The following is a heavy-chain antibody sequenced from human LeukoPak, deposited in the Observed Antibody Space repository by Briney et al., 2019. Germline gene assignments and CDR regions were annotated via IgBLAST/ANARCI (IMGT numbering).Heavy chain of an antibody. D-gene: IGHD1-26*01. CDR1: GGTFSSYV. J-gene: IGHJ4*02. Sequence: GASVKASCKASGGTFSSYVISWVRQAPGQGLEWMGRIIPIFGIANYAQKFQGRVTITADKSTSTAYMELSSLRSEDTAVYYCARDGGGWELLPPDYWGQGTLVTVSS. V-gene: IGHV1-69*04. CDR3: ARDGGGWELLPPDY. CDR2: IIPIFGIA.